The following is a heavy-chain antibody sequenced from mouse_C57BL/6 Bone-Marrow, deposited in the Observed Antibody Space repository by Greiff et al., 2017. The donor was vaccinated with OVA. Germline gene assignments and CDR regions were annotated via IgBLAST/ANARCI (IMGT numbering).Heavy chain of an antibody. J-gene: IGHJ1*03. V-gene: IGHV1-63*01. Sequence: QVQLKQSGAELVRPGTSVKMSCKASGYTFTNYWIGWAKQRPGHGLEWIGDIYPGGGYTNYNEKFKGKATLTADKSSSTAYMQFSSLTSEDSAIYYCARQNNWYFDVWGTGTTVTVSS. CDR3: ARQNNWYFDV. CDR1: GYTFTNYW. CDR2: IYPGGGYT.